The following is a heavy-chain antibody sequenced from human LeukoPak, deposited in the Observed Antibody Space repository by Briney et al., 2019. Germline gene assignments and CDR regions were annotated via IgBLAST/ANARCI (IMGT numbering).Heavy chain of an antibody. CDR2: INEGGSRW. V-gene: IGHV3-7*03. D-gene: IGHD4-17*01. CDR3: ARAVTSTEGY. Sequence: PGGSLRLSCAASGFVFSSYWMTWVRQAPGKGLEWVASINEGGSRWYYVDSVKGRFTISRDNAQKSLYLEMDSLRADDTAVYYCARAVTSTEGYWGQGTLVTVSS. J-gene: IGHJ4*02. CDR1: GFVFSSYW.